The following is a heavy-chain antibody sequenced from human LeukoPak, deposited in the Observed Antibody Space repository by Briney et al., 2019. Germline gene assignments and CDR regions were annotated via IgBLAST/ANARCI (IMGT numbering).Heavy chain of an antibody. CDR3: ASSGGAD. J-gene: IGHJ4*02. CDR2: IYYSGST. D-gene: IGHD6-19*01. CDR1: GGSISSSSYY. V-gene: IGHV4-39*01. Sequence: SETLSLTCTVSGGSISSSSYYWGWVRQPPGKGLEWIGSIYYSGSTYYNPSLKSRVTISVDTSKNQFSLKLSSVTAADTAVYYCASSGGADWGQGTLVTVSP.